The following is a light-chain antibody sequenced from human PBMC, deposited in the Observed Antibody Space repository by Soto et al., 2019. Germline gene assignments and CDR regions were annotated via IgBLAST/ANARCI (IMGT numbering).Light chain of an antibody. CDR3: CSCTNTNTLV. CDR1: SSDVGGYNY. CDR2: EVS. V-gene: IGLV2-14*01. J-gene: IGLJ3*02. Sequence: QSALTQPASVSGSPGQSITISCTGTSSDVGGYNYVSWYQHHPGKAPKVMIYEVSNRPSGVSNRFSGSKSGNTASLTISGLQAADEAAYYCCSCTNTNTLVFGGGTTVTVL.